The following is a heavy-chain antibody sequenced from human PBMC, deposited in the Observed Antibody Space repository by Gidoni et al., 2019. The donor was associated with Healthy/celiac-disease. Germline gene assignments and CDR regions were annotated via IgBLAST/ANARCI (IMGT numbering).Heavy chain of an antibody. Sequence: QVQLQQWGAGLLKPSETLSLTCAVYGGSFSGYYWSWIRQPPGKGLEWIGEINHSGSTNYHPSLKSRVTISVDTSKNQFSLKLSSVTAADTAVYYCARSKYCSGGSCSYDYWGQGTLVTVSS. D-gene: IGHD2-15*01. J-gene: IGHJ4*02. CDR3: ARSKYCSGGSCSYDY. CDR1: GGSFSGYY. CDR2: INHSGST. V-gene: IGHV4-34*01.